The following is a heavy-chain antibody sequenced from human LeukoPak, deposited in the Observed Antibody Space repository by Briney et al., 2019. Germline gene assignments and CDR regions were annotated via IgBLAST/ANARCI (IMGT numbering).Heavy chain of an antibody. CDR1: GFTFSDYY. V-gene: IGHV3-11*01. J-gene: IGHJ3*02. CDR2: ISSSGSTI. D-gene: IGHD3-22*01. Sequence: GGSLRLSCAASGFTFSDYYMSWIRQAPGKGLEWVSYISSSGSTIYYADSVKGRFTISRDNAKNSLYLQMNSLRAEDTAVYYCERDVNPDSSHDAFDIWGQGTMVTVSS. CDR3: ERDVNPDSSHDAFDI.